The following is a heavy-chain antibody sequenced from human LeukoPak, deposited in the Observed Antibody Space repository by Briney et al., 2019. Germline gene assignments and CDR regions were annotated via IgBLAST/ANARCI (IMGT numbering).Heavy chain of an antibody. CDR3: ARGSGIEMATIGAPNPNFDY. CDR1: GFTFSSYA. D-gene: IGHD5-24*01. V-gene: IGHV3-30*04. Sequence: GGSLRLSCAASGFTFSSYAMHEGRQAPGKGLEWVAVISYDGSNKYYADSVKGRFTFSRDNSKNTLYLQMNSLRAEDTAVYYCARGSGIEMATIGAPNPNFDYWGQGNLVTVSS. CDR2: ISYDGSNK. J-gene: IGHJ4*02.